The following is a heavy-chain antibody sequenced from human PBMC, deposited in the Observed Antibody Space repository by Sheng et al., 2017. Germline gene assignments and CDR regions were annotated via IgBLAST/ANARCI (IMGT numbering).Heavy chain of an antibody. CDR1: GYTFTSYG. J-gene: IGHJ5*02. D-gene: IGHD3-3*01. Sequence: QVQLVQSGAEVKKPGASVKVSCKASGYTFTSYGISWVRQAPGQGLEWMGWISAYNGNTNYAQKLQGRVTMTTDTSTSTAYMELRSLRSDDTAVYYCARSDVTIWSGYYTGLGWFDPWGQGTLVTVSS. CDR2: ISAYNGNT. CDR3: ARSDVTIWSGYYTGLGWFDP. V-gene: IGHV1-18*01.